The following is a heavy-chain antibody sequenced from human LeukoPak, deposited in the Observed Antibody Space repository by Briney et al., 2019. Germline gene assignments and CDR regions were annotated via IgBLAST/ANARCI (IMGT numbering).Heavy chain of an antibody. D-gene: IGHD6-19*01. CDR3: ARDSMYSSGWLRHYYYMDV. Sequence: ASVKVSCKASGYTFTGYYMHWVRQAPGQGLEWTGWINPNSGGTNYAQKFQGRVTMTRDTSISTAYMELSRLRSDDTAVYYCARDSMYSSGWLRHYYYMDVWGKGTTVTVSS. J-gene: IGHJ6*03. CDR2: INPNSGGT. V-gene: IGHV1-2*02. CDR1: GYTFTGYY.